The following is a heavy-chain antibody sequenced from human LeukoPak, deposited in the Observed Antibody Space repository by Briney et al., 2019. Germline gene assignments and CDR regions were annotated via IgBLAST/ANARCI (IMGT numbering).Heavy chain of an antibody. Sequence: SETLSLTCAVYGGSFSGYYWSWIRQPPGKGLEWIGEINHSGSTNYNPSLKSRVTISVDTSKNQFSLKLSSVTAADTAVYYCARYPYYYGSGSPHLDAFDIWGQGTMVTVSS. J-gene: IGHJ3*02. CDR3: ARYPYYYGSGSPHLDAFDI. V-gene: IGHV4-34*01. CDR2: INHSGST. D-gene: IGHD3-10*01. CDR1: GGSFSGYY.